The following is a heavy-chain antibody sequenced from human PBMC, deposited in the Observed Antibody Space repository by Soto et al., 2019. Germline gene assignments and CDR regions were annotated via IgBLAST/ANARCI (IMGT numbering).Heavy chain of an antibody. J-gene: IGHJ4*02. D-gene: IGHD5-12*01. CDR1: GFSLSTNGMG. V-gene: IGHV2-5*02. Sequence: QITVKESGLTLVKPTETLTLTCTFSGFSLSTNGMGVGWIRQPPGKALEWLALIYWDDDKRYSPSLRSRLTITKDTSKTQVDLTMTNMHPVDTATYYWARLTRGVYDLDRLWEKFDYWGQGTLVTVSS. CDR3: ARLTRGVYDLDRLWEKFDY. CDR2: IYWDDDK.